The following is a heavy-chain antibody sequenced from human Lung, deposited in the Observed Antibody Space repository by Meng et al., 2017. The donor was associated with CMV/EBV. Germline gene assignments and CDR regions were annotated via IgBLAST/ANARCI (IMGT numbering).Heavy chain of an antibody. CDR2: FYSRGST. J-gene: IGHJ6*02. CDR3: ARGVWWPRVTNPYYSYYYGMDV. CDR1: GDSISSTSYY. Sequence: SXTXSLXCTVSGDSISSTSYYWGWIRQPPGKGLEWIGSFYSRGSTYYNPSLKGRVTISVDTSKNQFSLKLSSVTAADTAVYYCARGVWWPRVTNPYYSYYYGMDVWXQGTTVTVSS. V-gene: IGHV4-39*01. D-gene: IGHD2-8*02.